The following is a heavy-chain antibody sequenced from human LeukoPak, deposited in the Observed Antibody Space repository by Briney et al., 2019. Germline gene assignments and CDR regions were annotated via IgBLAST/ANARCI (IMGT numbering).Heavy chain of an antibody. D-gene: IGHD3-9*01. CDR1: DFSFATYG. V-gene: IGHV3-23*01. CDR2: VSGGDPTT. CDR3: AKAPQYYDIRYYYYMDV. J-gene: IGHJ6*03. Sequence: GGSLRLSCAASDFSFATYGMGWVRQAPGRGLEWVSSVSGGDPTTYYADSVKGRFTISRDNSKNTLYLQMNSLRAEDTAVYYCAKAPQYYDIRYYYYMDVWGKGTTVTVSS.